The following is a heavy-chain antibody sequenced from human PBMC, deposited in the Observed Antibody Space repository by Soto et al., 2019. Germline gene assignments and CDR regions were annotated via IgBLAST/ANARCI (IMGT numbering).Heavy chain of an antibody. D-gene: IGHD5-18*01. CDR2: LSYDGSNT. Sequence: GGSLRLSCAASGFTFSNFAMHWVRQAPGKGLEWVAVLSYDGSNTYYADSVKGRFTTSRDNSRNTVYLQMNSLRAEDTAVYYCASGGYTYGFHYWGQGALVTVSS. CDR3: ASGGYTYGFHY. CDR1: GFTFSNFA. J-gene: IGHJ4*02. V-gene: IGHV3-30*03.